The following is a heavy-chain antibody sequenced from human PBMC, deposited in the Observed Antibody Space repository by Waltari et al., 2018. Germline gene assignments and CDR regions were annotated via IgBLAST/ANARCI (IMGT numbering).Heavy chain of an antibody. V-gene: IGHV3-15*07. D-gene: IGHD4-17*01. CDR3: TTDRDYGDLYDAFDI. Sequence: EVQLVESGGGLVKPGGSLRLSCAASGFTFSNAWMNWVRQAPGKGLEWVGRIKSKTDGGTTDYAAPVKGRFTISRDDSKNTLYLQMNSLKTEDTAVYYCTTDRDYGDLYDAFDIWGQGTMVTVSS. J-gene: IGHJ3*02. CDR1: GFTFSNAW. CDR2: IKSKTDGGTT.